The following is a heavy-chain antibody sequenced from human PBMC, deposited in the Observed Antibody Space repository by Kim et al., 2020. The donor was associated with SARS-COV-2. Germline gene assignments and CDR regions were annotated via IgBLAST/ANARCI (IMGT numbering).Heavy chain of an antibody. V-gene: IGHV5-51*01. D-gene: IGHD6-25*01. Sequence: PAFQGQVTIATDKSISTAYLQWSSLKASDTAMYYCARHREPSSATGGFDYWGQGTLVTVSS. CDR3: ARHREPSSATGGFDY. J-gene: IGHJ4*02.